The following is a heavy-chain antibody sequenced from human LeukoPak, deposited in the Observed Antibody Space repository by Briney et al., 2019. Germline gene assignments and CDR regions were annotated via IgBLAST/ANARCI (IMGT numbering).Heavy chain of an antibody. CDR3: ARGPPYGSRSDYFDY. V-gene: IGHV3-7*01. CDR1: GFTFSNDW. Sequence: GGFLRLSCAASGFTFSNDWMTWVRQAPGKGLEWVASVKKDASEEYYVDSVKGRFTISRDNAKNSLYLQMSSLRVEDTAVYYCARGPPYGSRSDYFDYWGQGTLVTVSA. CDR2: VKKDASEE. D-gene: IGHD3-10*01. J-gene: IGHJ4*02.